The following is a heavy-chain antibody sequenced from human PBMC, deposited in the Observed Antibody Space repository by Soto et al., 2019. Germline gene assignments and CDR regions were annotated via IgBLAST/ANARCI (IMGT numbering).Heavy chain of an antibody. CDR1: GGTFSNSA. J-gene: IGHJ4*02. CDR3: ATDRGEFNIFFCGGVDCYSPGAFDY. D-gene: IGHD2-21*02. CDR2: IVPLFGIP. Sequence: ASVKVSCKASGGTFSNSAINWLRQAPGHGLEWMGGIVPLFGIPNYAQKFQGRLTITADEATSTAYMQLSSLRSDDTALYFCATDRGEFNIFFCGGVDCYSPGAFDYGGPETLVPVPS. V-gene: IGHV1-69*13.